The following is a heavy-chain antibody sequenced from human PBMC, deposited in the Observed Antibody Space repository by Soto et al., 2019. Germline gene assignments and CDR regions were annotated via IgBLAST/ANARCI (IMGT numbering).Heavy chain of an antibody. V-gene: IGHV4-31*03. CDR1: GGSISSGGYY. Sequence: QVQLQESGPGLVKPSQTLTLTSTVSGGSISSGGYYWSWIHQHPGKGLEWIGYIYYSGCPYYNPSLKRRVTIPVYTSKNQFSLKLGSVTAADTAVYYCARVEGVSSGYYYGFDYWGQGTLVTVSS. CDR3: ARVEGVSSGYYYGFDY. D-gene: IGHD3-22*01. J-gene: IGHJ4*02. CDR2: IYYSGCP.